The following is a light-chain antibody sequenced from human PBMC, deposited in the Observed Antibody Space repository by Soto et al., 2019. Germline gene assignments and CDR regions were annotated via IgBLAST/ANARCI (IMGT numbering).Light chain of an antibody. J-gene: IGKJ1*01. V-gene: IGKV1-5*01. CDR1: QSISSW. Sequence: DIQMTQSPSTLSASVGDRVTITCRASQSISSWLAWYQQKPGKAPKLLIYDASSLESGVPSRFSGSGSGTEFTLTISSLQPDDFATYYGPQYNSYWTFGQGTKLEIK. CDR2: DAS. CDR3: PQYNSYWT.